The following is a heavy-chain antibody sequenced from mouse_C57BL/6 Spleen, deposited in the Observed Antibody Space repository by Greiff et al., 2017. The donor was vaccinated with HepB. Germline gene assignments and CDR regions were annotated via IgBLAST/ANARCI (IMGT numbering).Heavy chain of an antibody. CDR1: GYTFTDYY. Sequence: VQLQQSGAELVRPGASVKLSCKASGYTFTDYYINWVKQRPGQGLEWIARIYPGSGNTYYNEKFKGKATLTAEKSSSTAYMQLSSLTSEDSAVYFCARIHGSSVYAMDYWGQGTSGTVSS. CDR2: IYPGSGNT. CDR3: ARIHGSSVYAMDY. V-gene: IGHV1-76*01. D-gene: IGHD1-1*01. J-gene: IGHJ4*01.